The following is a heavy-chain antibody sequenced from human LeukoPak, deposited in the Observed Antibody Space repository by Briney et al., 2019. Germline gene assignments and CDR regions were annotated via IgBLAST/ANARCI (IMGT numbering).Heavy chain of an antibody. CDR3: SWDHTGKEDI. D-gene: IGHD1-26*01. J-gene: IGHJ3*02. V-gene: IGHV3-74*01. CDR1: GSTFSNYW. Sequence: GGSLRLSCAASGSTFSNYWMHWVRQAPGKGLVWVSRINPDGSRTDYADSVAGRFTISRDNAENTLYLQMNSLRADDTAVYYCSWDHTGKEDIWGQGTMVTVSS. CDR2: INPDGSRT.